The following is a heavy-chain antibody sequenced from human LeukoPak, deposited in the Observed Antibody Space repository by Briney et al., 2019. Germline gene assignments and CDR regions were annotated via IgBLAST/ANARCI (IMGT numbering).Heavy chain of an antibody. Sequence: GGSLRLSCAASGFTFNGYWMYWVRQAPGKGLVWVSRINTDGSSMNYADSVKGRFTISRDNAKNTLYLQMNSLRVEDTAVYYCARDLHNFPYWGQGTLVTVSS. CDR2: INTDGSSM. CDR3: ARDLHNFPY. V-gene: IGHV3-74*01. D-gene: IGHD5-24*01. J-gene: IGHJ4*02. CDR1: GFTFNGYW.